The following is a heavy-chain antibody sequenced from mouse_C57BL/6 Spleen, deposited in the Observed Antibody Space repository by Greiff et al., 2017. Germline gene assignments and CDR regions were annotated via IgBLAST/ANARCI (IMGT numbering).Heavy chain of an antibody. V-gene: IGHV1-50*01. D-gene: IGHD3-2*02. J-gene: IGHJ2*01. CDR1: GYTFTSSW. CDR3: ARKDSSGYLYYLDY. CDR2: IDPSDSYT. Sequence: QVQLQQPGAELVKPGASVKLSCKASGYTFTSSWMQWVKQRPGQGLEWIGEIDPSDSYTNYNQKFKGKATLTVDTSSSTAYMQLSSLTSEDSAVYYCARKDSSGYLYYLDYWGQGTTLTVSS.